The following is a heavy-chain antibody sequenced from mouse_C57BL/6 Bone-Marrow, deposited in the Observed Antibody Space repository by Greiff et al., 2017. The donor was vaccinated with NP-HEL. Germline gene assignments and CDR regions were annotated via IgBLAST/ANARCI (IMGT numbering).Heavy chain of an antibody. J-gene: IGHJ3*01. CDR3: ARVYGSSYPWFAY. V-gene: IGHV5-6*01. CDR1: GFTFSSYG. Sequence: EVKVVESGGDLVKPGGSLKLSCAASGFTFSSYGMSWVRQTPDKRLEWVATISSGGSYTYYPDSVKGRFTISRDNAKNTLYLQMSSLKSEDTAMYYCARVYGSSYPWFAYWGQGTLVTVSA. D-gene: IGHD1-1*01. CDR2: ISSGGSYT.